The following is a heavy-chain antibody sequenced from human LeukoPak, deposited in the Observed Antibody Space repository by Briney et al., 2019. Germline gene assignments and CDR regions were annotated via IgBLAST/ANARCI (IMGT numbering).Heavy chain of an antibody. CDR3: ARARGYSYGCDY. D-gene: IGHD5-18*01. CDR2: IYSGGST. V-gene: IGHV3-53*01. CDR1: GFIVSSNY. J-gene: IGHJ4*02. Sequence: PGGSLRLSCAASGFIVSSNYMSWVRQAPGKGLEWVSVIYSGGSTYYADSVKGRFTISRDNSKNTLYLQMNSLRVEDTAVYYCARARGYSYGCDYWGQGTLATVSS.